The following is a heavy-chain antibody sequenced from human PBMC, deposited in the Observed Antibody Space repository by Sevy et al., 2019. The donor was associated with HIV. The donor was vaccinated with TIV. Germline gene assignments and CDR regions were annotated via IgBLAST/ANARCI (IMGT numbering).Heavy chain of an antibody. V-gene: IGHV4-4*07. D-gene: IGHD6-13*01. J-gene: IGHJ4*02. CDR2: IYTSGST. CDR3: ARVLAVAEYYFDY. CDR1: GGSISSYY. Sequence: SETLSLTCTVSGGSISSYYWSWIRHPAGKGLEWIGRIYTSGSTNYNPSLKSRVTMSVDTSKNQFSLKLSSVTAADTAVYYCARVLAVAEYYFDYWGQGTLVTVSS.